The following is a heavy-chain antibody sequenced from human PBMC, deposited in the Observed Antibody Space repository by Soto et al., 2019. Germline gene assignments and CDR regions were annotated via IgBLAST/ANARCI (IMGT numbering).Heavy chain of an antibody. V-gene: IGHV3-23*01. CDR3: ANWAEGTMVYLDY. Sequence: GWSLGLSFAASGFTFSNYAMTGARQAPGKGLEWVSSISGSGDRTYYAYSVKGRFTISRDNSNSTLYLQMNSLRAEDTAVHHRANWAEGTMVYLDYSGQGTLVTVPS. J-gene: IGHJ4*02. CDR1: GFTFSNYA. CDR2: ISGSGDRT. D-gene: IGHD2-8*01.